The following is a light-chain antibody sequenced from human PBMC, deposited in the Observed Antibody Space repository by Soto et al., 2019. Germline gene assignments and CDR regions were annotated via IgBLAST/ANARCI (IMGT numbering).Light chain of an antibody. CDR2: AAS. Sequence: DIQLTQSPSSLSASVGDRVTITCRASQGISSYLAWYQQKPGEAPKLLIYAASTLQSGVPSRFSGSGSGTEFTLTISSLQPEDFATYYCQQLNSYPWTFGQGTKV. CDR1: QGISSY. J-gene: IGKJ1*01. V-gene: IGKV1-9*01. CDR3: QQLNSYPWT.